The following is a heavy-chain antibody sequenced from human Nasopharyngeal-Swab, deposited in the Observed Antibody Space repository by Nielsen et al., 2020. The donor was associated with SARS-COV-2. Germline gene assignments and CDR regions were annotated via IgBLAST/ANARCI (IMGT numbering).Heavy chain of an antibody. J-gene: IGHJ4*02. D-gene: IGHD4-17*01. CDR3: ARDAPAHYGAFY. V-gene: IGHV3-30*03. Sequence: VRQAPGKGLEWVAVIAHDASNEYYGDSVKGRFSISRDSSKNTLYLQMDSLRGEDTAVYYCARDAPAHYGAFYWGRGTLVTVSS. CDR2: IAHDASNE.